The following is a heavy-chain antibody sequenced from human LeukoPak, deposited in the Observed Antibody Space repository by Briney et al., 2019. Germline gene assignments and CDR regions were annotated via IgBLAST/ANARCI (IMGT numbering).Heavy chain of an antibody. CDR1: GGSINTYY. V-gene: IGHV4-59*01. Sequence: SETLSLTCTVSGGSINTYYWTWIRQPPGKGLEWMGYIYYSGSTNYNPSLKSRVTISVDTSKNQSSLKLSSVTAADTAVYYCARALGGDYKLDYWGQGTLVTVSS. J-gene: IGHJ4*02. CDR2: IYYSGST. CDR3: ARALGGDYKLDY. D-gene: IGHD4-17*01.